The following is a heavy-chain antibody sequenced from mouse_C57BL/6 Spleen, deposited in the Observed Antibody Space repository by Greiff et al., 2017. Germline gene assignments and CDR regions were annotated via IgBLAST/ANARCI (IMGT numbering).Heavy chain of an antibody. Sequence: QVQLQQPGAELVKPGASVKMSCKASGYTFTSYWITWVKQRPGQGLEWIGDIYPGSGSTNYNEKFKSKATLTVDTSSSTAYMQLSSLTSEDSAVYYCAREGGYSNYEEGMDDWGQGTSVTVSS. CDR1: GYTFTSYW. D-gene: IGHD2-5*01. J-gene: IGHJ4*01. CDR3: AREGGYSNYEEGMDD. V-gene: IGHV1-55*01. CDR2: IYPGSGST.